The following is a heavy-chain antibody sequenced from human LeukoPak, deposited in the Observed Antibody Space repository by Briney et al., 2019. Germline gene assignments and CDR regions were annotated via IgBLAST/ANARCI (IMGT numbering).Heavy chain of an antibody. CDR3: AKSSGNYAY. CDR1: GFIFSSYA. Sequence: GGSLRLSCAASGFIFSSYAMSWVRQAPGKGLECVSTISGSGGNTYYADSVKGRFTISRDNSKNTLYLQMNSLGAEDTAVYYCAKSSGNYAYWGQGTLVTVSS. CDR2: ISGSGGNT. V-gene: IGHV3-23*01. D-gene: IGHD1-26*01. J-gene: IGHJ4*02.